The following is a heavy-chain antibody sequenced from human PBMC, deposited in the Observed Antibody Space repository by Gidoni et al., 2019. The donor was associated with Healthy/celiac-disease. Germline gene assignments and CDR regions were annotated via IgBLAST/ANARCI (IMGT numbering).Heavy chain of an antibody. CDR3: ARRAGARYCSGGSCYPFDY. V-gene: IGHV4-34*01. J-gene: IGHJ4*02. D-gene: IGHD2-15*01. CDR1: GGSFSGYY. Sequence: QVQLQQWGAGLLKPSETLSLTCAVYGGSFSGYYWSWIRQPPGKGLEWIGEINHSGSTNYIPSLKSRVTISVDTSKNQFSLKLSSVTAADTAVYYCARRAGARYCSGGSCYPFDYWGQGTLVTVSS. CDR2: INHSGST.